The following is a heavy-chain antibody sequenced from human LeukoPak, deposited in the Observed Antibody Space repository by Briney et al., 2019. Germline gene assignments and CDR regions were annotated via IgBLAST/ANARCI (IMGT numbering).Heavy chain of an antibody. D-gene: IGHD3-3*01. Sequence: SETLSLTCTVSGGSISSYYWSWIRQPPGKGLEWIGYIYYSGSTNYNPSLKSRVTISVDTSKNQFSLKLSSVTAADTAVYYCARAEFNYDFWSGYYEGGPYYMDVWGKGTTVTVSS. CDR3: ARAEFNYDFWSGYYEGGPYYMDV. CDR1: GGSISSYY. CDR2: IYYSGST. J-gene: IGHJ6*03. V-gene: IGHV4-59*01.